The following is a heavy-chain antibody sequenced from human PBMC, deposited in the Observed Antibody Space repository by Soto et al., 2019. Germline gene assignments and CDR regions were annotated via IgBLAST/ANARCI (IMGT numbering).Heavy chain of an antibody. D-gene: IGHD2-2*01. J-gene: IGHJ4*02. CDR1: GFSVTNNY. V-gene: IGHV3-66*01. CDR2: IDIGGNT. Sequence: EVQVVESGGGLVQPGGSLRLSCAASGFSVTNNYMNWVRQAPGKGLEWVSIIDIGGNTYYADSVKNRFTIPRDNSRNTLYSHMDSLRAVDTAVYYCARRRGSNRFLGREHYVGYWGQGNRGTVSP. CDR3: ARRRGSNRFLGREHYVGY.